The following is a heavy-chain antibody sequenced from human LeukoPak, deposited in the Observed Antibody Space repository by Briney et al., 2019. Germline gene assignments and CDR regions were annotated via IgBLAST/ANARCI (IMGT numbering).Heavy chain of an antibody. CDR1: GYTFTSHG. V-gene: IGHV1-18*01. CDR2: ISAYNGNT. CDR3: ARTEYYYDSSGYYLLDY. D-gene: IGHD3-22*01. Sequence: GASVKVSCKASGYTFTSHGISWVRQAPGQGLEWVGWISAYNGNTNYAQKLQGRVTMTTDTSTSTAYMELRSLRSDDTAVYYCARTEYYYDSSGYYLLDYWGQGTLVTVSS. J-gene: IGHJ4*02.